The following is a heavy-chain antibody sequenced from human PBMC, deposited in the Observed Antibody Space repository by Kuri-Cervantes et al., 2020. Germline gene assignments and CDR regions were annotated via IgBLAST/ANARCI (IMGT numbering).Heavy chain of an antibody. J-gene: IGHJ3*02. D-gene: IGHD1-26*01. CDR2: ISYDGSNK. CDR1: GFSFSSYA. Sequence: GGSLRLSCAASGFSFSSYAMHWVRQAPGKGLEWVAAISYDGSNKYYADSVKGRFSISRDNSKNTLYLQMNSLRAEDTAVYYCAKPAGGSSQIEYDAFDIWGQGTMVTVSS. V-gene: IGHV3-30*01. CDR3: AKPAGGSSQIEYDAFDI.